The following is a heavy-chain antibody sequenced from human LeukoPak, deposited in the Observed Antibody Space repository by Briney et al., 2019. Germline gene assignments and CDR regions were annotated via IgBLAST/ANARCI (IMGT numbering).Heavy chain of an antibody. CDR3: ARGVYDYVWGSYRYPFDY. CDR2: IYYSGST. V-gene: IGHV4-59*01. D-gene: IGHD3-16*02. J-gene: IGHJ4*02. CDR1: GGSISSYY. Sequence: SETLSLTCTVSGGSISSYYWSWIRQPPGKGLEWIGYIYYSGSTNYGPSLKSRVTISVDTSKNQFSLKLSSVTAADTAVYYCARGVYDYVWGSYRYPFDYWGQGTLVTVSS.